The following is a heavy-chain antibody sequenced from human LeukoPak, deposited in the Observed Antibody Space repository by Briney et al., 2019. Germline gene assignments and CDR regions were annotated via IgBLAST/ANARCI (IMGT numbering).Heavy chain of an antibody. J-gene: IGHJ4*02. V-gene: IGHV4-59*01. Sequence: SETLSLTCTVSGGSISSYYWSWIRQPPGKELEWIGYISNTGSTNYNPSLESRVTISVDTSKNQFSLKLTSVTAADTAVYYCAKVGRGDYVWGSYSFDYWGQGTLVTVSS. CDR2: ISNTGST. D-gene: IGHD3-16*01. CDR3: AKVGRGDYVWGSYSFDY. CDR1: GGSISSYY.